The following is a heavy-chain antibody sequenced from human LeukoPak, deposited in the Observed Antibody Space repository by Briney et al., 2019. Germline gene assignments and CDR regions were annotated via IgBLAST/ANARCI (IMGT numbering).Heavy chain of an antibody. D-gene: IGHD3-10*01. J-gene: IGHJ4*02. CDR3: AILLYASGNYYFDY. CDR2: IYYSGSS. CDR1: GGSISSSSYY. Sequence: SETLSLTCTVSGGSISSSSYYWGWIRQPPGKGLEWIGSIYYSGSSYYNPSLKSRVTISVDRPKNQFSLKVSSVTAADTAVYYCAILLYASGNYYFDYWGQGTLVTVSS. V-gene: IGHV4-39*07.